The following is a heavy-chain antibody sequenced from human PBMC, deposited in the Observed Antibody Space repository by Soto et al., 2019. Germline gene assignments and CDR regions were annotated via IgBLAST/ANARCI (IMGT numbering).Heavy chain of an antibody. V-gene: IGHV3-7*05. J-gene: IGHJ3*02. CDR3: ARYVPPGSSSLYLDAVDI. CDR2: INREGSKK. CDR1: GFTLSAYW. D-gene: IGHD6-13*01. Sequence: EVQLEESGGDLVQPGGSLRLSCAASGFTLSAYWMTWVRQAPGKGLEWVANINREGSKKSYLDSVRGRFTISRDNVGNSLYLQMDSLRADDTALYYFARYVPPGSSSLYLDAVDIWGQGTMVTVSS.